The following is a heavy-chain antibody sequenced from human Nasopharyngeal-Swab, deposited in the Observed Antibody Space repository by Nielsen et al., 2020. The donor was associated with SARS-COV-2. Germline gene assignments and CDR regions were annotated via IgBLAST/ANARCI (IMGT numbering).Heavy chain of an antibody. J-gene: IGHJ3*02. V-gene: IGHV1-46*01. Sequence: AAVQDSCRASGEIITDKYIQWVRQAPGHGPEGMGRVNTNGRNTRYAEKFKGRITMGRDTYTSTVYVDLSSLISEDTAVYYCTREGPYCNGGKCIGGFDIWGQGTMVTVSS. CDR2: VNTNGRNT. D-gene: IGHD2/OR15-2a*01. CDR3: TREGPYCNGGKCIGGFDI. CDR1: GEIITDKY.